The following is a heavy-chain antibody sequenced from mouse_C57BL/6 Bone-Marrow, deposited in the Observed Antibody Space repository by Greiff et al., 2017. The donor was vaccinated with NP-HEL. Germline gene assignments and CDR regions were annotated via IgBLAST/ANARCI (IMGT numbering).Heavy chain of an antibody. Sequence: EVKVVESGGDLVKPGGSLKLSCAASGFTFSSYGMSWVRQTPDKRLEWVATISSGGSYTYYPDSVKGRFTISRDNAKNTLYLQMSSLKSEDTAMYYCAGLLWGQGTLVTVSA. D-gene: IGHD1-1*01. CDR1: GFTFSSYG. CDR2: ISSGGSYT. CDR3: AGLL. J-gene: IGHJ3*01. V-gene: IGHV5-6*01.